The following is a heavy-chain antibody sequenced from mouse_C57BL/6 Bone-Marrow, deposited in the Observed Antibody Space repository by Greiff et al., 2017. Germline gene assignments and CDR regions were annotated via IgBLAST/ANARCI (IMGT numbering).Heavy chain of an antibody. CDR3: AIYYYGSSYPFAY. CDR2: INPNNGGT. V-gene: IGHV1-26*01. CDR1: GYTFTDYY. J-gene: IGHJ3*01. D-gene: IGHD1-1*01. Sequence: EVQLQQSGPELVKPGASVKISCKASGYTFTDYYMNWVKQSHGKSLEWIGDINPNNGGTSYNQKFKGKATLTVDKSSSTAYMELRSLTSTDSAVYYCAIYYYGSSYPFAYWGQGTLVTVSA.